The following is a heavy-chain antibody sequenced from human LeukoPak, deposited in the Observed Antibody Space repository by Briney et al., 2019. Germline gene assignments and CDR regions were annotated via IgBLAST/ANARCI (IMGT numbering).Heavy chain of an antibody. CDR1: GFTFNTYA. V-gene: IGHV3-30*18. CDR3: AKDLLYYGSGSPLWFDP. CDR2: ISYDGSNK. J-gene: IGHJ5*02. Sequence: PGRSLRLSCAASGFTFNTYAMHWVRQAPGKGLEWVAVISYDGSNKYYADSVKGRFTISRDNSKNTLYLQMNSLRAEDTAVYYCAKDLLYYGSGSPLWFDPWGQGTLVTVSS. D-gene: IGHD3-10*01.